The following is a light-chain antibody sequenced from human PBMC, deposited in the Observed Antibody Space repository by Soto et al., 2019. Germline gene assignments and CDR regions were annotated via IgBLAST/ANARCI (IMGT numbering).Light chain of an antibody. CDR2: DAS. J-gene: IGKJ3*01. CDR1: QSISRY. V-gene: IGKV1-5*01. Sequence: DIQMTQSPSTLSASVGDRVTITCRASQSISRYLAWYQKKPGEAPKLLIYDASSLQSGVSSRFSASGSGTEFSPSISSLQPDDLATYYCQHYNSLSSFGPGTKVDIK. CDR3: QHYNSLSS.